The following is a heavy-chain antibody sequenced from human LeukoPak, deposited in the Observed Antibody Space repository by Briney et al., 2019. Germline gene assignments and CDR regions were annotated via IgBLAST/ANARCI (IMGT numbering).Heavy chain of an antibody. CDR2: ISGSGGST. V-gene: IGHV3-23*01. CDR1: GFTFSSYA. J-gene: IGHJ4*02. CDR3: AKATRAASGSYEFDY. Sequence: GGSLRLSCAASGFTFSSYAMSWVRQAPGKGLEWVSVISGSGGSTYYADSVKGRFTISRDNSKNTLYLQMNSLRAEDTAVDYCAKATRAASGSYEFDYWGQGTLVTVSS. D-gene: IGHD1-26*01.